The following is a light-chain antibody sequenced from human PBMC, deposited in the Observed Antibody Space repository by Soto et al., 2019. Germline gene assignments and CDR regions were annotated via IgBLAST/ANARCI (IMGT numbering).Light chain of an antibody. J-gene: IGKJ1*01. CDR1: QSVDSNY. Sequence: EIVLTQSPGTLSLSPGERATLSCRASQSVDSNYLAWYQQKPGQAPRLLIYAASSRATGIPDRFSGGGSGTDFTLTISRLEPEDFAVYYCPLYYSGMFGQGTKVEIK. V-gene: IGKV3-20*01. CDR2: AAS. CDR3: PLYYSGM.